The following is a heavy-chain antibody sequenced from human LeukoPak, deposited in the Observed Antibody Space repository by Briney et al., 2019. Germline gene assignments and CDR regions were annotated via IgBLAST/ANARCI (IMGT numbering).Heavy chain of an antibody. CDR2: ISSSSSYI. Sequence: PGGSLRLSCAASGFTFSSYSMNWVRQAPGEGLEWVSSISSSSSYIYYADSVKGRFTISRDNAKNSLYLQMNSLRAEDTAVYYCARANRVDIVATRLPDRIDYWGQGTLVTVSS. J-gene: IGHJ4*02. CDR1: GFTFSSYS. D-gene: IGHD5-12*01. V-gene: IGHV3-21*01. CDR3: ARANRVDIVATRLPDRIDY.